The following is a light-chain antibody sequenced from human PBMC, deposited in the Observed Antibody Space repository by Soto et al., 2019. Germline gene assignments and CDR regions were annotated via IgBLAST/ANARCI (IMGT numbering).Light chain of an antibody. CDR3: QQYGSSPTWT. CDR2: GAS. J-gene: IGKJ1*01. V-gene: IGKV3-20*01. CDR1: RSVSSSY. Sequence: EIVLTQSPGTLSLSPVERATLSCRASRSVSSSYLAWYQQKPGQAPRLLIYGASSRATGIPDRFSGSGSGTDFTLTISRLEPEDFAVYYCQQYGSSPTWTFGQGTKVEIK.